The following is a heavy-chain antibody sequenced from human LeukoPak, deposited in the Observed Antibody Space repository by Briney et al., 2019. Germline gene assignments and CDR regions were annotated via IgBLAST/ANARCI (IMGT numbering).Heavy chain of an antibody. CDR3: AKGTYDDFWSGYYGY. CDR1: GFIFNNYA. J-gene: IGHJ4*02. V-gene: IGHV3-23*01. CDR2: ISGSGGST. D-gene: IGHD3-3*01. Sequence: SGRSLRLSCAGSGFIFNNYAMHWVRQAPGKGLEWVSAISGSGGSTYYADSVKGRFTISRDNSKNTLYLQMNSLRAEDTAVYYCAKGTYDDFWSGYYGYWGQGTLVTVSS.